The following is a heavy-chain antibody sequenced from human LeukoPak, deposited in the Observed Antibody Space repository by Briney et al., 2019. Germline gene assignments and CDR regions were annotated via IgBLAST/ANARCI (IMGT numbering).Heavy chain of an antibody. Sequence: GGSLRLSCAASGLIVSSSYMSWVRQAPGKGLEWVSALYSGGSIYYADSVKGRFTISRDNSKNTLYLQMNSLRAEDTAVYYCAREWVAGSNYFDYWGQGTLVTVSS. CDR2: LYSGGSI. CDR1: GLIVSSSY. D-gene: IGHD6-19*01. J-gene: IGHJ4*02. CDR3: AREWVAGSNYFDY. V-gene: IGHV3-53*01.